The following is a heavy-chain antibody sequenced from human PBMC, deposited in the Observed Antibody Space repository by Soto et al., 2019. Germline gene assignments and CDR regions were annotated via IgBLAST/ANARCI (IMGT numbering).Heavy chain of an antibody. CDR2: INWSTGTT. CDR3: TIKDYDSGGSVS. D-gene: IGHD3-16*01. J-gene: IGHJ5*02. V-gene: IGHV3-9*01. CDR1: GFNFQNYA. Sequence: EVQLVESGGGLVLPGRSLTLSCVASGFNFQNYAMQWVRQVPGKGLEWVSGINWSTGTTGYADTVKGRFLLSRDNAGNSLYLDMNSLRVEDTAFYYCTIKDYDSGGSVSWGPGTLVTVSS.